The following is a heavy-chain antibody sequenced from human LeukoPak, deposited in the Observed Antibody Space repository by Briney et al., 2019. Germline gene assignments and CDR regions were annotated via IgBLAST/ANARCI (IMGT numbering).Heavy chain of an antibody. Sequence: SQTLSLTCTVSGGSISSGDYYWSWIRQPPGKGLEWIGNIYYSGTTYYNPSLESRVIISVDTSKNQFSLRLSSVTAADTAVYYCARENLTRGRSGKVDYWGQGTLVTVSS. D-gene: IGHD1-26*01. CDR2: IYYSGTT. CDR3: ARENLTRGRSGKVDY. J-gene: IGHJ4*02. CDR1: GGSISSGDYY. V-gene: IGHV4-30-4*01.